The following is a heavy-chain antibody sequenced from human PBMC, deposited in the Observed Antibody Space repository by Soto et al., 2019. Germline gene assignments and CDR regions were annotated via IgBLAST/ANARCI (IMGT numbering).Heavy chain of an antibody. V-gene: IGHV4-4*02. CDR2: IYHSGHT. D-gene: IGHD1-26*01. Sequence: PSETLSLTCNVSGGSITNNNWWCWVRQPPGEGLEWIGAIYHSGHTNFNPSLKSRATLSLDYSENQFSLKLTSAAAADTAIYYCASIAYSASGFDYWGQGTLVT. CDR3: ASIAYSASGFDY. J-gene: IGHJ4*02. CDR1: GGSITNNNW.